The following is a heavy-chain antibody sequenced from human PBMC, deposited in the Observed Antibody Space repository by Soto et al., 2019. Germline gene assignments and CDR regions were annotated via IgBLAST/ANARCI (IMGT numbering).Heavy chain of an antibody. CDR1: GYSVTSDPYS. Sequence: AETLYLTCNVSGYSVTSDPYSWEWIRQPPGKRLQWIGYIYYGGSTNYNLSLTSRVTRSVDTSKHQFPLRPTSVPAAASALYYCARGRKGEYSGYDCYFDPWGQGALVTVSA. D-gene: IGHD5-12*01. V-gene: IGHV4-61*01. CDR3: ARGRKGEYSGYDCYFDP. CDR2: IYYGGST. J-gene: IGHJ4*02.